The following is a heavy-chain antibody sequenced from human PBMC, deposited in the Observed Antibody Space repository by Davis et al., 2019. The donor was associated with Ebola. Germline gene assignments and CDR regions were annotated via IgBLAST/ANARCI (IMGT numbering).Heavy chain of an antibody. CDR3: VRGGADLYYYGMEV. Sequence: GESLKISCAASGFTFSNSAMSWVRQAPGKVLEWVSAIRGDGADTNYADSVKGRFTISRDLSKNTLFLQMNSLRAEDTALYYCVRGGADLYYYGMEVWGQGTTVTVSS. CDR1: GFTFSNSA. CDR2: IRGDGADT. V-gene: IGHV3-23*01. J-gene: IGHJ6*02.